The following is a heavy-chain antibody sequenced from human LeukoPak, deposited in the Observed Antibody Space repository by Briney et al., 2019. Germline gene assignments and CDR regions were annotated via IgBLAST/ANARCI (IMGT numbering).Heavy chain of an antibody. V-gene: IGHV3-48*03. Sequence: GGSLRLSCAASGFSFSSYEMNWVRQAPGKGLEWVSYISNSGSTIYYADSVSGRFTLSRDNASNSLSLQMNSLRAEDTAVYYCARAGVAGTVYFDYWGQGTLVTVSS. CDR1: GFSFSSYE. J-gene: IGHJ4*02. CDR3: ARAGVAGTVYFDY. CDR2: ISNSGSTI. D-gene: IGHD6-19*01.